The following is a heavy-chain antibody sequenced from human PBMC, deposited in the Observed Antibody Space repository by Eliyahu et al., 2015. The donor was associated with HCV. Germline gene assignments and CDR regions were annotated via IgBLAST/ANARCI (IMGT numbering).Heavy chain of an antibody. CDR1: GGSINNYY. CDR2: IYYTGTT. V-gene: IGHV4-59*01. J-gene: IGHJ4*02. Sequence: QVQLQESGPGLVKASETLSLTCTVSGGSINNYYWSWIRQPPGKGLEWIGYIYYTGTTNYNPSLSSRVTISVDTSKNQFSLKLTSVSAADTAAYFCARDRADQLLGYDSWGQGIVVTVSS. D-gene: IGHD2-2*01. CDR3: ARDRADQLLGYDS.